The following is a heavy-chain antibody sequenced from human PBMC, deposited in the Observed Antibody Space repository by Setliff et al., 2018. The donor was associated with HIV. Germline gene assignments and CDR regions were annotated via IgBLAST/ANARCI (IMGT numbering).Heavy chain of an antibody. D-gene: IGHD3-22*01. V-gene: IGHV1-18*01. J-gene: IGHJ4*02. Sequence: ASVKVSCKASGYTFDSYGISWVRQAPGQGLEWMGWITDYNGNTNYAQKLQGRVTMTTDTSTSTAYMELRSLRSDDTAVYYCARAAYGYDSSGYFFDYWGQGTLVTVSS. CDR3: ARAAYGYDSSGYFFDY. CDR1: GYTFDSYG. CDR2: ITDYNGNT.